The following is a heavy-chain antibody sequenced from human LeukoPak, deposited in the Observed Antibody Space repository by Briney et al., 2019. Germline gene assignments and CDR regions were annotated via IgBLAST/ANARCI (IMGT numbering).Heavy chain of an antibody. V-gene: IGHV4-4*07. CDR1: GGSISSYY. J-gene: IGHJ4*02. CDR3: ARESPGYGSGWYWFDY. D-gene: IGHD6-19*01. CDR2: IYTSGST. Sequence: PSETLSLTCTVSGGSISSYYWSWIRQPAGKGLEWIGRIYTSGSTNYNPSLKSRVTMSVDTSKNQFSLKLSSVTAADTAVYYCARESPGYGSGWYWFDYWGQGTLVTVSS.